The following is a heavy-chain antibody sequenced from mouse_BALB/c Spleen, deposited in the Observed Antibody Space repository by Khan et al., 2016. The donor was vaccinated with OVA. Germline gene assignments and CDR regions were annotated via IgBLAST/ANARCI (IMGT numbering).Heavy chain of an antibody. J-gene: IGHJ2*01. V-gene: IGHV5-6-3*01. Sequence: EVELVESGGGLVQPGGSLKLSCAASGFTFSSYGISWVRQTPDKRLELVATINSNGGSTYYPDSVKGRFTISRDNAKNTLYLQMSSLKSEDTAMYYCARMARPINWRQGTTLTVSS. CDR2: INSNGGST. CDR3: ARMARPIN. CDR1: GFTFSSYG.